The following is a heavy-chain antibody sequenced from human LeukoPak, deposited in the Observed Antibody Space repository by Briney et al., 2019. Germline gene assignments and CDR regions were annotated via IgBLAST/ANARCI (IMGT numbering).Heavy chain of an antibody. V-gene: IGHV4-59*08. J-gene: IGHJ4*02. CDR1: GGSITGYY. CDR3: ARLWFGELLPMDN. CDR2: IYSSGST. Sequence: PSATLSLTCTVSGGSITGYYWSWIRQAPGKGLEWIGHIYSSGSTNYNPSLKSRVTISVDTSKNQFSLRLSSVTAADTAMYYCARLWFGELLPMDNWGQGTLVTVSS. D-gene: IGHD3-10*01.